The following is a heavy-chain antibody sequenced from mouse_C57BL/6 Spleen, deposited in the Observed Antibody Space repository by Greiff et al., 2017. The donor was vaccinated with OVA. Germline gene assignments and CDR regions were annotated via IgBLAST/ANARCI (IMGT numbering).Heavy chain of an antibody. J-gene: IGHJ2*01. Sequence: VQLQPSGPELVKPGASVKISCKASGYAFSSSWMNWVKQRPGKGLEWIGRIYPGDGDTNYNGKFKGKATLTADKSSSTAYMQLSSLTSEDSAVYFCARSELADYWGQGTTLTVSS. CDR3: ARSELADY. CDR1: GYAFSSSW. V-gene: IGHV1-82*01. D-gene: IGHD4-1*01. CDR2: IYPGDGDT.